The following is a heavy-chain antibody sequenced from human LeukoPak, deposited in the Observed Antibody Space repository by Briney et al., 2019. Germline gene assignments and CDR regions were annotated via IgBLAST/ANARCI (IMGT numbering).Heavy chain of an antibody. J-gene: IGHJ4*02. D-gene: IGHD1-1*01. CDR2: ISYDGSNK. CDR3: AKATQGYFDY. Sequence: GGSLRLSCAASGFTFSSYGMHWVRQAPGKGPEWVAVISYDGSNKYYADSVKGRFTISRDNSKNTLYLQMNSLRAEDTAVYYCAKATQGYFDYWGQGTLVTVSS. CDR1: GFTFSSYG. V-gene: IGHV3-30*18.